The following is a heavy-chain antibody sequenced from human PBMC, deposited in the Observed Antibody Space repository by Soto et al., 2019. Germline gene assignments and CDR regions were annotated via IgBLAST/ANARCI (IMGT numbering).Heavy chain of an antibody. D-gene: IGHD2-8*02. CDR3: ATPGLGTGRYVLHA. J-gene: IGHJ5*02. CDR1: GFTSSSCA. V-gene: IGHV3-23*01. CDR2: ISASGGST. Sequence: EVQLLDSGGGLVQPGGSLRLSCVASGFTSSSCAMRWVRQAPGKGLEWVSGISASGGSTYYADSVKGRFTISRDNSKNTRYLQMNSLRAEDTAVYYCATPGLGTGRYVLHAWGQGTLVTVSS.